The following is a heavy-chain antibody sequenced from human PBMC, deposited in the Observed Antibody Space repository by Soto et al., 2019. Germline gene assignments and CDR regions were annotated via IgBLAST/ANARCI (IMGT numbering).Heavy chain of an antibody. D-gene: IGHD6-19*01. CDR2: INPSGGST. CDR1: GYTFTSYY. Sequence: GASVKVSCKASGYTFTSYYMHWVRQAPGQGLEWMGIINPSGGSTNYAQKLQGRVTMTTDTSTSTAYMELRSLRSDDTAVYYCARDGMEAVAGVDYWGQGTLVTVSS. J-gene: IGHJ4*02. V-gene: IGHV1-46*01. CDR3: ARDGMEAVAGVDY.